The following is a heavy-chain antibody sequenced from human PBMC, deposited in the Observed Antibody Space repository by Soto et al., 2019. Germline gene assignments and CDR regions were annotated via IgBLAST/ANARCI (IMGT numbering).Heavy chain of an antibody. D-gene: IGHD1-26*01. CDR1: GYTFTSYG. Sequence: GASVKVSCKASGYTFTSYGISWVRQAPGHGLEWMGWISAYNGNTNYAQKLQGRVTMTKDTSTSTAYMELRSLRSDDTAVYYCAREQWGAPQGLFDSWGQGTLVTVSS. V-gene: IGHV1-18*04. CDR3: AREQWGAPQGLFDS. J-gene: IGHJ4*02. CDR2: ISAYNGNT.